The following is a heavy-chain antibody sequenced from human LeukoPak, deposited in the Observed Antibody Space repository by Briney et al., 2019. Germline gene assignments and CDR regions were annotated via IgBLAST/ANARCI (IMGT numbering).Heavy chain of an antibody. CDR1: RFTFSNYW. J-gene: IGHJ3*02. CDR2: IDTDGSTT. D-gene: IGHD3-10*01. CDR3: ARTRGNAFDI. Sequence: GGSLRLSCAASRFTFSNYWMHWVRQAPGKGLVWVSRIDTDGSTTRYADSVKGRFTISRDNAENTLYLQMDSLRAEDTALYYCARTRGNAFDIWGQGTMVTVSS. V-gene: IGHV3-74*01.